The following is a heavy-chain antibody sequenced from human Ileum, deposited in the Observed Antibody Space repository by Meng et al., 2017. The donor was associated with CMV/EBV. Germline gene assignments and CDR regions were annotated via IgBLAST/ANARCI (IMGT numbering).Heavy chain of an antibody. CDR3: AKERCSSITCPLDY. Sequence: ASVKVSCKASAYTFTAYYIHWVRQAPGQGLEWMGWLNPNSGATDYAQKFQDRVTMTRDTSISTAYMELRRLRSDDTAVYYCAKERCSSITCPLDYWGQGTLVTVSS. CDR2: LNPNSGAT. CDR1: AYTFTAYY. J-gene: IGHJ4*02. V-gene: IGHV1-2*02. D-gene: IGHD2-2*01.